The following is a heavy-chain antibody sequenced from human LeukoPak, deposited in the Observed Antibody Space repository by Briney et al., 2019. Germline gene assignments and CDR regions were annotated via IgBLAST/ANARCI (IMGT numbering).Heavy chain of an antibody. J-gene: IGHJ4*02. Sequence: GGALRLCCAASGFTLSSYAMSWFRQAPGIGLEWVSAFSGSGVSTYYSDSVKGRFTISRDNSKNTLYLQMNSLRAEDTAVYYCARGRELLAYWGQGPLVTVSS. CDR3: ARGRELLAY. CDR1: GFTLSSYA. CDR2: FSGSGVST. V-gene: IGHV3-23*01. D-gene: IGHD1-26*01.